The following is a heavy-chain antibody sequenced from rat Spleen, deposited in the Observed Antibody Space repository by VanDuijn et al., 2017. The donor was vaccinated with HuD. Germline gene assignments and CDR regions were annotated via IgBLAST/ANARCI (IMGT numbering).Heavy chain of an antibody. CDR2: ISPGGGNT. Sequence: EVQLVESGGDLVQPGRSLKLSCAASGFTFSNYDMAWVRQDSTKGLEWVASISPGGGNTYYRDSVKGRFTVSRDNAKSTLYLQMDSLRSEDTATFYCARQDTSGYSNWFAYWGQGTLVTVSS. V-gene: IGHV5S23*01. CDR3: ARQDTSGYSNWFAY. CDR1: GFTFSNYD. J-gene: IGHJ3*01. D-gene: IGHD4-3*01.